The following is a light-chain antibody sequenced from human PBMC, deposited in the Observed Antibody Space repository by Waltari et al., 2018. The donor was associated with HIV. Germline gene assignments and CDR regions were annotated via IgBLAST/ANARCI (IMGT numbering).Light chain of an antibody. V-gene: IGLV1-51*01. CDR1: NSNLRNNF. J-gene: IGLJ1*01. CDR2: NNK. Sequence: QSILTQPPSVSAAPGQKVTIPCSGANSNLRNNFVPWYQHVPGSAPRLLIYNNKKRPSSIPDRFAATTAGLSAIVSIGGLQVVDEADYYCGSWDSSRSPYVFGPGTKVAVL. CDR3: GSWDSSRSPYV.